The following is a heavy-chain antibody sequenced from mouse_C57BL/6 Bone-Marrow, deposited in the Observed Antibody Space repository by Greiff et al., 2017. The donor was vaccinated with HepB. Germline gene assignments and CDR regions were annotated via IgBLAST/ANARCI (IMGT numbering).Heavy chain of an antibody. Sequence: VQLQQSGAELVRPGASVKLSCKASGYTFTDYYINWVKQRPGQGLEWIARIYPGSGNTYYNEKFKGKDTLTAEKSSSTAYMQLSSLTSEDSAVYFCARDYGSSYWYFDVWDTGTTVTVSS. J-gene: IGHJ1*03. CDR2: IYPGSGNT. D-gene: IGHD1-1*01. V-gene: IGHV1-76*01. CDR1: GYTFTDYY. CDR3: ARDYGSSYWYFDV.